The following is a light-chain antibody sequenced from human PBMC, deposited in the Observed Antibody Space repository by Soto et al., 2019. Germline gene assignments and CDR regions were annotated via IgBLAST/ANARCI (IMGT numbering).Light chain of an antibody. CDR3: LQYGSSPYT. V-gene: IGKV3-20*01. CDR2: GAS. J-gene: IGKJ2*01. Sequence: EILLTQSPGTLSLSPGERATLSCRASQSVRNSYLAWYQQKPGQAPRLLIYGASGRATGIPDTFSGSGSRTDFTLTISRLEPEDFAVYYCLQYGSSPYTFGHGTKLEL. CDR1: QSVRNSY.